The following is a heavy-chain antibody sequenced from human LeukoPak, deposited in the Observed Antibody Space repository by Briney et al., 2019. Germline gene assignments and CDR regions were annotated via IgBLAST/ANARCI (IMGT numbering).Heavy chain of an antibody. V-gene: IGHV3-30*18. CDR2: ISYGGSNK. J-gene: IGHJ4*02. Sequence: GGALRLSCAASGFTFSSYGMHGVRQAPGKGLQRVAVISYGGSNKYYADSVKGQFTISRDNSKNTLYLQINSLRAEDTAVYYCAKGYGIIDYWGQGTLVTVSS. D-gene: IGHD1-1*01. CDR1: GFTFSSYG. CDR3: AKGYGIIDY.